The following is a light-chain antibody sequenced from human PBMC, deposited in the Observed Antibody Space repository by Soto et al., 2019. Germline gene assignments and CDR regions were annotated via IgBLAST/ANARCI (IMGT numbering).Light chain of an antibody. J-gene: IGKJ1*01. CDR2: DAS. Sequence: DIQMTQSPSTLSASVGDRVTFTCRASQSFSSGLAWYQQKPGKAPKPLIYDASSLESGVPSRFSGSGSGTEFTLTISSLQPDDFATYYCQQYNSYSTFGQGTKVDIK. V-gene: IGKV1-5*01. CDR1: QSFSSG. CDR3: QQYNSYST.